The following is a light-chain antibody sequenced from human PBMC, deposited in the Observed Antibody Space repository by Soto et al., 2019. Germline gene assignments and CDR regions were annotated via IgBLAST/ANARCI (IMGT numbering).Light chain of an antibody. J-gene: IGKJ5*01. CDR2: NAS. Sequence: IVLPPSPPTLSLQHSQTXRLSGRASQSVSSYLAWYQQKPGQAPRLLIYNASNRVIGIPARFSGSGSGTDFTLTISSLEPEDFGVYYCQQRWHWPSNTFGQGTRLEVK. V-gene: IGKV3-11*01. CDR3: QQRWHWPSNT. CDR1: QSVSSY.